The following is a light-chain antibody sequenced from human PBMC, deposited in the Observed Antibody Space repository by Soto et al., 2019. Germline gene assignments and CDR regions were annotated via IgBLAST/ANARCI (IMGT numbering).Light chain of an antibody. CDR1: NSNIGAGYG. J-gene: IGLJ1*01. Sequence: HSVLTQPPSVSGAPGQGGTISCTGSNSNIGAGYGVHWYQQLPGTAPKLLIYGNSDRPSGVPDRFSGSKSGTSASLAITGLQAEDEAEYYCQSYDRSLRAYVFGTGTKVTVL. CDR2: GNS. CDR3: QSYDRSLRAYV. V-gene: IGLV1-40*01.